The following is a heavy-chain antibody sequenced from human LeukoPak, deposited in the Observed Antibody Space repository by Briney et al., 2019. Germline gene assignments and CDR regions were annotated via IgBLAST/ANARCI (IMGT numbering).Heavy chain of an antibody. CDR2: IYYSGST. J-gene: IGHJ4*02. CDR1: GGSISRYY. CDR3: ARASYAGPFDY. Sequence: SETLSLTCTVSGGSISRYYWSWIRQPPGKGLEWIGYIYYSGSTNYNPSLKSRVTISVDTSKNQFSLKLSSVTAADTAVYYCARASYAGPFDYWGQGTLVTVSS. D-gene: IGHD3-16*02. V-gene: IGHV4-59*01.